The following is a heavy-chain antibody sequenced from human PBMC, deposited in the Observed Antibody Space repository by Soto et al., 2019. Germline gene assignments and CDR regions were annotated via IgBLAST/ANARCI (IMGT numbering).Heavy chain of an antibody. J-gene: IGHJ4*02. CDR3: VAGDPDTGGFDY. Sequence: EVQLLESGGGLVQPGGSLRLSCAASGFTFSNFVMSWVRRAPGKGLEWVSAIGGTSGSTYYADSVKGRFTISRDNSKNTLYLQMNSLRAEDTAVYYCVAGDPDTGGFDYWGQGTLVTVSS. CDR1: GFTFSNFV. V-gene: IGHV3-23*01. D-gene: IGHD2-8*02. CDR2: IGGTSGST.